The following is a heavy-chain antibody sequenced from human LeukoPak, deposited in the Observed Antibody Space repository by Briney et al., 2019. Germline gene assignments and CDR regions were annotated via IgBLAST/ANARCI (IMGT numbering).Heavy chain of an antibody. J-gene: IGHJ4*02. V-gene: IGHV3-20*04. Sequence: GESLRLSCAASGFTFDDYGMSWVRQAPGKGLEWVSGINWNGGSTGYADSVKGRFTISRDNAKNSLYLQMNSLRAEDTALYYCARNLDLGYSGYDSRTPFDYWGQGTLVTVSS. D-gene: IGHD5-12*01. CDR1: GFTFDDYG. CDR3: ARNLDLGYSGYDSRTPFDY. CDR2: INWNGGST.